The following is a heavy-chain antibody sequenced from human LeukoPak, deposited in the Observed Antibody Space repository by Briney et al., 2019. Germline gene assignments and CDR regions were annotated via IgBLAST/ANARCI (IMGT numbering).Heavy chain of an antibody. CDR2: IRYDGSNK. V-gene: IGHV3-30*02. D-gene: IGHD2-15*01. CDR1: GFTFSSYG. CDR3: AKGRYCSGGSCPSKIYYYYYYMDV. J-gene: IGHJ6*03. Sequence: GGSLRLSCAASGFTFSSYGMHWVRQAPGKGLEWVAFIRYDGSNKYYADSVKGRFTISRDNSKNTLYLQMNSLRAEDTAVYYCAKGRYCSGGSCPSKIYYYYYYMDVWGKGTTVTVSS.